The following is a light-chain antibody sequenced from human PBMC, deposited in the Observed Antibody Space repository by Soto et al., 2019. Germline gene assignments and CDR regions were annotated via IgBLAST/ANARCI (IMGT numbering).Light chain of an antibody. J-gene: IGKJ1*01. CDR2: GAS. CDR1: ESVSSSY. Sequence: EIVLTQSPGTLSLSPGERATLSCRASESVSSSYLAWYQHKPGQAPRLLIYGASSRATGIPDRFSGSGSGTDFTLTISRLEPEDFAVYYCQQYNRSPWAFGQGTKVDIK. CDR3: QQYNRSPWA. V-gene: IGKV3-20*01.